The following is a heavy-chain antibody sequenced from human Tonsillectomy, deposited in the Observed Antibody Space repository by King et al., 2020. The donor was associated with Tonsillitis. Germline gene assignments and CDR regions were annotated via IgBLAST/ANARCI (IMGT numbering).Heavy chain of an antibody. D-gene: IGHD4/OR15-4a*01. CDR3: ARRRDRDYHYYYYGMDV. V-gene: IGHV5-51*01. Sequence: VQLVQSGAEVKKPGESLKISCKGSGYSFSSYWIGWVRQMPGKGLEWMGIIYPGDSDTRYGPSFQGQVTISADKSTSTAYLQWSSLKASDTAICYCARRRDRDYHYYYYGMDVWGQGTTVTVSS. J-gene: IGHJ6*02. CDR1: GYSFSSYW. CDR2: IYPGDSDT.